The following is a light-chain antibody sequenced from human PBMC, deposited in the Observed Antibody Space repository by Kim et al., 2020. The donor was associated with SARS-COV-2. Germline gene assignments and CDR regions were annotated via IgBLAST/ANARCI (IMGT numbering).Light chain of an antibody. CDR2: GAT. J-gene: IGKJ2*01. Sequence: STSVGDRVTITCRARQSIGNHLNWYQHKSGKAPQLLIYGATNLQSGVPLRFSGSGFGTEFSLTITSLQPEDFATYYCQQSYSIPYTFGQGTKLEIK. CDR3: QQSYSIPYT. V-gene: IGKV1-39*01. CDR1: QSIGNH.